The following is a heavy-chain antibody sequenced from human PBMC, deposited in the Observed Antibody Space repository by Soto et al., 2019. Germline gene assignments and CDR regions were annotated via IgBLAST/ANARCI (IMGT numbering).Heavy chain of an antibody. J-gene: IGHJ4*02. D-gene: IGHD3-16*01. Sequence: SETLSLTCTVSGGSISSYYWSWIRQPPGKGLEWIGYIYYSGSTNYNPSLKSRVTISVDTSKNQFSLKLSSVTAADTAVYYCARAPAGGGDSYYFDYWGQGTLVTVSS. V-gene: IGHV4-59*01. CDR1: GGSISSYY. CDR3: ARAPAGGGDSYYFDY. CDR2: IYYSGST.